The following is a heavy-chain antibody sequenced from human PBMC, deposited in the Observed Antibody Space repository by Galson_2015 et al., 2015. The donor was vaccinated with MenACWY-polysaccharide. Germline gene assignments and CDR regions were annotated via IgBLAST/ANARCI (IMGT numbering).Heavy chain of an antibody. J-gene: IGHJ6*03. D-gene: IGHD4/OR15-4a*01. CDR2: ITPTGGTP. V-gene: IGHV3-23*01. Sequence: SLRLSCAASAFDFNKYVMNWVRQPPGKGLQWVSSITPTGGTPYYADSVRGRFTITRDNSKNTLYLQMNSLGAEDTAVYYCAKGSCRANAVLSYYYYYMDVWGKGTTVTVSS. CDR3: AKGSCRANAVLSYYYYYMDV. CDR1: AFDFNKYV.